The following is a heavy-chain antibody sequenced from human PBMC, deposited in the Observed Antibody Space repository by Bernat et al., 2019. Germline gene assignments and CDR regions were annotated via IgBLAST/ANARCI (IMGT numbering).Heavy chain of an antibody. CDR3: AKDDDPTYYYDSSGPPDY. V-gene: IGHV3-30*02. J-gene: IGHJ4*02. Sequence: QVQLVDSGGGVVQPGGSLRLSCAASGFTFSSYGMHWVRQAPGKGLEWVAFIRYDGSNKYYADSVKGRFTISRDNSKNTLYLQMNSLRAEDTAVYYCAKDDDPTYYYDSSGPPDYWGQGTLVTVSS. D-gene: IGHD3-22*01. CDR1: GFTFSSYG. CDR2: IRYDGSNK.